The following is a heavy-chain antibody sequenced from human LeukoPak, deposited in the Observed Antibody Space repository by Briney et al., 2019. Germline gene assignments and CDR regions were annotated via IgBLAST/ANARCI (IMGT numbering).Heavy chain of an antibody. J-gene: IGHJ3*02. CDR2: IYYSGST. Sequence: KPSETLSLTCTVSGGSISSYYWSWIRQPPGKGLEWIGYIYYSGSTNYNPSLKSRVTISVDTSKDQFSLKLSSVTAADTAVYYCARTKWELDAFDIWGQGTMVTVSS. CDR3: ARTKWELDAFDI. CDR1: GGSISSYY. V-gene: IGHV4-59*01. D-gene: IGHD1-26*01.